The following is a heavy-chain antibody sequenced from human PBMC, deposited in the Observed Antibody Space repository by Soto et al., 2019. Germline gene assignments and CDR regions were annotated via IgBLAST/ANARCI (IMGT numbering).Heavy chain of an antibody. J-gene: IGHJ5*02. CDR3: ARCRTCSSIGPLLA. Sequence: QIQLVQSGAEVKKPGASVKVSCKASGYNFFDYGVSWVRQAPGQGLAWRGWVSPKSGNTDYARKVQSRVTMTTDTSTSTGYMKLRGLMSDDTSVYYCARCRTCSSIGPLLAWGQGTLVSVSS. D-gene: IGHD1-1*01. CDR1: GYNFFDYG. CDR2: VSPKSGNT. V-gene: IGHV1-18*01.